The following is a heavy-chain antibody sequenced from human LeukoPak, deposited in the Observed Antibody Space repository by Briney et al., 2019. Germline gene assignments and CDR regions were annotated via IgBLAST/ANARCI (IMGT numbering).Heavy chain of an antibody. D-gene: IGHD1-26*01. CDR1: GGSISSSSYY. CDR2: IYYSSTT. J-gene: IGHJ4*02. Sequence: PSETLSLTCTVSGGSISSSSYYWGWFRQPPGKGLEWIGSIYYSSTTYYNPSLKSRVTISVDTSKNQFSLKLSSVTAADTAVYYCARGGGPITPRIVGATTGREYYFDYWGQGTLVTVSS. V-gene: IGHV4-39*07. CDR3: ARGGGPITPRIVGATTGREYYFDY.